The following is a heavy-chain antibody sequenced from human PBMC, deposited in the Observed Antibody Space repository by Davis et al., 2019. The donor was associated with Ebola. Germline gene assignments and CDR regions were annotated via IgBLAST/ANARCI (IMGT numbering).Heavy chain of an antibody. D-gene: IGHD3-3*01. V-gene: IGHV3-30*18. CDR1: GFTFSSYG. CDR2: ISYDGSNK. J-gene: IGHJ4*02. Sequence: GESLKISCAASGFTFSSYGMHWVRQAPGKGLEWVAVISYDGSNKYYADSVKGRFTISRDNSKNTLYLQMNSLRAEDTAVYYCAKDFRVFGVVTQFDYWGQGTLVTVSS. CDR3: AKDFRVFGVVTQFDY.